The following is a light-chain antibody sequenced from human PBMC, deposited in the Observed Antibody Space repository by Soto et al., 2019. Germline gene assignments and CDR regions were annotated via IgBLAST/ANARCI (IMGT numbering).Light chain of an antibody. Sequence: DIVMAQTPLSLSVTPGQPASISCKSSQSLLHSDGRTYLFWYLQKPGQSPQLLIYEASNRFSGVPDRFSGSGSETEFTLKISRVEAEDVGVYYCLQTIQLPHTFVQGTNLEIK. CDR2: EAS. CDR3: LQTIQLPHT. V-gene: IGKV2D-29*02. CDR1: QSLLHSDGRTY. J-gene: IGKJ2*01.